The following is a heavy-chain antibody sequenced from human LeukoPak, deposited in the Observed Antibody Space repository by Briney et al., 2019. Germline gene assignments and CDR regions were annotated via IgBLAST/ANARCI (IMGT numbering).Heavy chain of an antibody. Sequence: PSETLSLTCTVSGGSISSYYWSWIRQPPGKGLEYIGFIYYSGSANYNPSLRSRVTLSVDTSKNQFSLRLNSVTAADTAVYYCARFDISGYRAFDFWGQGTMVTVSS. CDR3: ARFDISGYRAFDF. CDR2: IYYSGSA. D-gene: IGHD3-22*01. V-gene: IGHV4-59*01. J-gene: IGHJ3*01. CDR1: GGSISSYY.